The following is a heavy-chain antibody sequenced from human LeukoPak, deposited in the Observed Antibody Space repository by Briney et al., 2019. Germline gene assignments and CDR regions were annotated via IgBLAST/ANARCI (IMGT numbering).Heavy chain of an antibody. CDR3: AKDVYWYFDL. Sequence: GGSLRLSCAASGFTFSNYAMSWVRQAPGKGLECVSAISGSGGSTYYADSVKGRFTISRDNSKNTLYLQMNSLRAEDTAVYYCAKDVYWYFDLWGRGTLVTVSS. CDR1: GFTFSNYA. CDR2: ISGSGGST. V-gene: IGHV3-23*01. J-gene: IGHJ2*01.